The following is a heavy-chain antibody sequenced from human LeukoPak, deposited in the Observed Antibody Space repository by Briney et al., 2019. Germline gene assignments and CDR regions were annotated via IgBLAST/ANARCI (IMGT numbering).Heavy chain of an antibody. D-gene: IGHD3-3*01. J-gene: IGHJ4*02. CDR1: GFTFSSYE. Sequence: GGSLRLSCAASGFTFSSYEMNWVRQAPGKGLEWVAVISCDGSNKYYADSVKGRFTISRDNSKNTLYLQMNSLRAEDTAVYYCAKESSPEVFGVVISTYFDYWGQGTLDTVSS. V-gene: IGHV3-30*18. CDR2: ISCDGSNK. CDR3: AKESSPEVFGVVISTYFDY.